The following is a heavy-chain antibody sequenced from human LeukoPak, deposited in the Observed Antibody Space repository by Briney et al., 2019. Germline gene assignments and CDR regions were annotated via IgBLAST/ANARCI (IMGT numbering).Heavy chain of an antibody. CDR2: IIPIFGTA. CDR1: GGTFSSYA. J-gene: IGHJ3*02. V-gene: IGHV1-69*13. CDR3: ARDLKLIAVEDAFDI. D-gene: IGHD6-19*01. Sequence: SVKVSCKASGGTFSSYAISWVRQAPGQGLEWMGGIIPIFGTANYAQKFQGRVTITADESTSTAYMELSSPRSEDTAVYYCARDLKLIAVEDAFDIWGQGTMVTVSS.